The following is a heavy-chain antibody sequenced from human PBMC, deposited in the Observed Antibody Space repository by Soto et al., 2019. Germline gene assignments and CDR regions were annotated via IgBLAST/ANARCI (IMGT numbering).Heavy chain of an antibody. D-gene: IGHD3-16*02. Sequence: PSETLSLTCTVSGGSISSGGYYWSWIRQHPGKGLEWIGYIYYSGSIYYNPSLKSRVTISVDTSKNQFSLKLSSVTAADTAVYYCARSEAMYVWGSYRPNWFDPWGQGTLVTVSS. CDR2: IYYSGSI. CDR1: GGSISSGGYY. J-gene: IGHJ5*02. CDR3: ARSEAMYVWGSYRPNWFDP. V-gene: IGHV4-31*03.